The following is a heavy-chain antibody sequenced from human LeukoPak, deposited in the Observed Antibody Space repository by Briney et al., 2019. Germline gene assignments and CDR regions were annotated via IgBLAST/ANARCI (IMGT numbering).Heavy chain of an antibody. Sequence: GGSLRLSCAASGFTFSSYWMSWVRQAPGKGLEWVANIKQDGSEKYYVDSVKGRFAISRDNAKNALFLQMNSLRAEDRAVYYCARGRGTDFWGQGTLVTVSS. J-gene: IGHJ4*02. CDR3: ARGRGTDF. CDR1: GFTFSSYW. D-gene: IGHD1-26*01. CDR2: IKQDGSEK. V-gene: IGHV3-7*01.